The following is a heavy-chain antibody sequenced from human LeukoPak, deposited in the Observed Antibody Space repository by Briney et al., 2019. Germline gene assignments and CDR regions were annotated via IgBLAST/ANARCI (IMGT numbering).Heavy chain of an antibody. CDR3: ARDRSYYDSSGLGLRWFDP. CDR1: GGSISSNNYF. V-gene: IGHV4-61*01. CDR2: IYYSGST. J-gene: IGHJ5*02. D-gene: IGHD3-22*01. Sequence: SETLSLTCTVSGGSISSNNYFWGWIRQPPGKGLEWIGYIYYSGSTNYNPSLKSRVTISVDTSKNQFSLKLSSVTAADTAVYYCARDRSYYDSSGLGLRWFDPWGQGTLVTVSS.